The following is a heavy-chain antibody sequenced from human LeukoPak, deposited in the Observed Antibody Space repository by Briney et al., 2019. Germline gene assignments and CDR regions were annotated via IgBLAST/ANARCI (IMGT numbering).Heavy chain of an antibody. V-gene: IGHV4-34*01. CDR1: GGSFNGYY. J-gene: IGHJ4*02. CDR2: INHSGST. Sequence: NPSETLSLTCAVYGGSFNGYYWSWIRQPPGKGLEWIGEINHSGSTNYNPSLKSRVTISVDTSKNQFSLRLSSVTAADTAVYYCARGGFYCGGDCYVDYWGQGTPVTVSS. D-gene: IGHD2-21*02. CDR3: ARGGFYCGGDCYVDY.